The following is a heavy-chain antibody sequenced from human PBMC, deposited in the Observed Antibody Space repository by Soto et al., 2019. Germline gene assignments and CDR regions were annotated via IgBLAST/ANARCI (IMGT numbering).Heavy chain of an antibody. V-gene: IGHV3-21*01. CDR1: VVTPSCYS. J-gene: IGHJ6*02. D-gene: IGHD6-6*01. Sequence: GGPLRLYCAASVVTPSCYSMTWVRQDQGKGRERVSSITSRGSDIYYADSVKGRFTSSRNNAKNSLYLQMNSLRAEDTAVYYCARDRSSFLPTDSPYYYYGMDVWGQGTTVTVAS. CDR2: ITSRGSDI. CDR3: ARDRSSFLPTDSPYYYYGMDV.